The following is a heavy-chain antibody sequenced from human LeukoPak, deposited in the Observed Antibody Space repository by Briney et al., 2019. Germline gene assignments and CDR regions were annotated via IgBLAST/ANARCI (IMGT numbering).Heavy chain of an antibody. V-gene: IGHV3-33*01. CDR3: AREGAERLFVSNWFDP. J-gene: IGHJ5*02. D-gene: IGHD3-3*01. CDR1: GFTLSSYG. CDR2: IWYDGSYK. Sequence: TGGSLRLSCAASGFTLSSYGMHWVRQAPGKGLEWVAVIWYDGSYKYYADSVKGRFIITRDNSKNTLYLQMNSLRAEDTAVYYCAREGAERLFVSNWFDPWGQGTLVTVSS.